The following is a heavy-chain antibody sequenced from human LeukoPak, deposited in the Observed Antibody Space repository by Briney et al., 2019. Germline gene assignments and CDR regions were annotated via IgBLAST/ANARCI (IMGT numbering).Heavy chain of an antibody. V-gene: IGHV4-34*01. CDR3: ARGGSTVGAHFGFDY. D-gene: IGHD1-26*01. Sequence: SETLSLTCAVYGGSFSGYYWSWIRQPPGKGLERIGEINHSGSTNYNPSLKSRVTISVDTSKNQFSLKLSSVTAADTAVYYCARGGSTVGAHFGFDYWGQGTLVTVSS. J-gene: IGHJ4*02. CDR1: GGSFSGYY. CDR2: INHSGST.